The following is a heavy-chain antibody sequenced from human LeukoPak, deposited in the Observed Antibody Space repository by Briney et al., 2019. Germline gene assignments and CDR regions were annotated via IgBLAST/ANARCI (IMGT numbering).Heavy chain of an antibody. CDR3: VFTSHGGSYPEFDY. J-gene: IGHJ4*02. D-gene: IGHD1-26*01. V-gene: IGHV1-46*01. CDR1: GYTFTSYY. CDR2: INPSGGST. Sequence: ASVKVSCKASGYTFTSYYMHWVRQAPGQGLEWMGIINPSGGSTSYAQKFQGRVTMTRDMSTSTVYMVLSSLRSEDTAVYYCVFTSHGGSYPEFDYWGQGTLVTVSS.